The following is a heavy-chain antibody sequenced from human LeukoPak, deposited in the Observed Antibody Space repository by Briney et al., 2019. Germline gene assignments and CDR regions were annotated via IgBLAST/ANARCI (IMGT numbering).Heavy chain of an antibody. CDR3: ARETRPSHFDY. D-gene: IGHD2-2*01. CDR1: GFTVSSYE. V-gene: IGHV3-48*03. CDR2: ITSDGSTI. J-gene: IGHJ4*02. Sequence: GGSLRLSCAASGFTVSSYEMNWVRQAPGKGLEWVSYITSDGSTIYYADSVKGRFTISRDNAKNSLYLQMNSLRAEDTAVYYCARETRPSHFDYWGQGTLVTVSS.